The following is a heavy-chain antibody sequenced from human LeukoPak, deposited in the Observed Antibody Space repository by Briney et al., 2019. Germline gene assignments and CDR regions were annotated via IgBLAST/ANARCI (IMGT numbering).Heavy chain of an antibody. CDR2: DGHT. V-gene: IGHV4-61*01. CDR3: ATYYVGVGGSGD. CDR1: GGSVSSGYFH. Sequence: PSETLSLTCTLSGGSVSSGYFHWSWIRQAPGKGLEWIGHDGHTNYNPSLRSRVTISIDTPSNKFSLRLDSVTAVDTGVYYCATYYVGVGGSGDWGTGTMVTVSS. D-gene: IGHD3-10*02. J-gene: IGHJ4*02.